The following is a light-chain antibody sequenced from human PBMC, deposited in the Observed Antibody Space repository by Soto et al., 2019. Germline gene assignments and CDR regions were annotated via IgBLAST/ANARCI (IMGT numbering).Light chain of an antibody. CDR1: QDIGTF. CDR2: DAS. J-gene: IGKJ1*01. CDR3: QQRNNWPPTWT. V-gene: IGKV3-11*01. Sequence: VLTQSPATLSLSPGERATLSCRASQDIGTFLAWYQQKPGQAPRLLIHDASDRVTGTPDRFSGSGSGTDFPLPISSLESEDFAVYYCQQRNNWPPTWTFGQGTKVEIK.